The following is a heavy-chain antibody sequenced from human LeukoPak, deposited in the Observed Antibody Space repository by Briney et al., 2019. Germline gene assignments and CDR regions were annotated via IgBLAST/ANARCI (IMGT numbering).Heavy chain of an antibody. CDR1: GFTFSSYW. CDR2: ISGSGGST. V-gene: IGHV3-23*01. Sequence: PGGSLRLSCAASGFTFSSYWMHWVRQAPGKGLEWVSAISGSGGSTYYADSVKGRFTISRDNSKNTLYLQMNSLRAEDTAVYYCAKALGSGYYFFDYWGQGTLVTVSS. J-gene: IGHJ4*02. D-gene: IGHD3-22*01. CDR3: AKALGSGYYFFDY.